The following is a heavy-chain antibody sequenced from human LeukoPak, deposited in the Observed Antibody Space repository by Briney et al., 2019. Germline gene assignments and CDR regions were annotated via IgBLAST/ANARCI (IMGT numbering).Heavy chain of an antibody. D-gene: IGHD6-13*01. CDR2: INSEGSST. Sequence: PGGSPRLSCAASGFTFSRYYMHWVRQAPGKGLVWVSRINSEGSSTTYADSVKGRFTISRDNAKNTLYLQMNSLKVEDTAVYYCTRVFVGDEYSSSGYWGQGTLVTVSS. CDR3: TRVFVGDEYSSSGY. CDR1: GFTFSRYY. V-gene: IGHV3-74*01. J-gene: IGHJ4*02.